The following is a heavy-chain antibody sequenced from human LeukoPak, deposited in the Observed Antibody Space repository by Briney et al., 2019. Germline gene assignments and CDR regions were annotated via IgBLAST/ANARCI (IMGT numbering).Heavy chain of an antibody. Sequence: GGSLRLSCAASGFTFSSYSMNWVRQAPGKGLEWVSSISSSSSYIYYADSVKGRFTISRDNAKNSLYLQMNSLRAEDTAEYYCARAVTVAGTDYWGQGTLVTVSS. CDR2: ISSSSSYI. J-gene: IGHJ4*02. V-gene: IGHV3-21*01. CDR3: ARAVTVAGTDY. D-gene: IGHD6-19*01. CDR1: GFTFSSYS.